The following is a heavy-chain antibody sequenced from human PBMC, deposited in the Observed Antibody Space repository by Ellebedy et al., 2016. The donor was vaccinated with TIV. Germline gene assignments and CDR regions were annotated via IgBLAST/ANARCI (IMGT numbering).Heavy chain of an antibody. V-gene: IGHV4-28*05. CDR3: ARMGIVGDAVGAFDI. J-gene: IGHJ3*02. Sequence: MPSETLSLTCAVSDYSINNSNWWGWIRQPPGKGLEWIGYIYYGGSVYYNPSLKSRVTMSVDTSKNQFSLKLSSVTAVDTAVYYCARMGIVGDAVGAFDIWGQGTMVTVSS. CDR1: DYSINNSNW. D-gene: IGHD1-26*01. CDR2: IYYGGSV.